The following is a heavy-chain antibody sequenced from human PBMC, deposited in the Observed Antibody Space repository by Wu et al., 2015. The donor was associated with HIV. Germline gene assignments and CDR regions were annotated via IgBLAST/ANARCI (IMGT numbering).Heavy chain of an antibody. Sequence: QVQLVQSGAEVKKPGASVKVSCKASGYTFISYDINWVRQATGQGLEWMGWMNPNSGNTGYAQKFQGRVTMTRNTSISTAYMELRGLRSEDTAVYSCARGRVYGGAFDIWGQGTMVTVSS. CDR1: GYTFISYD. D-gene: IGHD3-10*01. CDR3: ARGRVYGGAFDI. V-gene: IGHV1-8*01. J-gene: IGHJ3*02. CDR2: MNPNSGNT.